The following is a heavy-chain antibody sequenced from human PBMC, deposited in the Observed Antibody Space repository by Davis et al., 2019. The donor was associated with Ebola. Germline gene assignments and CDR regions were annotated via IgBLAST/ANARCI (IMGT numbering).Heavy chain of an antibody. CDR2: INPDGSFT. J-gene: IGHJ4*01. D-gene: IGHD1-1*01. Sequence: GESLKISCAASGFTFSSYWMHWVRQAPGKGLVWVSRINPDGSFTDYADSVKGRFSISRDSTSNTLYLQMNGLRAEDTAVYYCARGGQQYSFFDYWGHGTLVTVSS. CDR3: ARGGQQYSFFDY. V-gene: IGHV3-74*01. CDR1: GFTFSSYW.